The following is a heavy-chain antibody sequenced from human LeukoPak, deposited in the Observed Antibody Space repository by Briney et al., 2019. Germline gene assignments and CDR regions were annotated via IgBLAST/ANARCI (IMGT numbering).Heavy chain of an antibody. V-gene: IGHV1-69*13. D-gene: IGHD2-15*01. CDR1: GGTFSSYA. CDR2: IIPIFGTA. CDR3: ARVGYCSGGSCYSEN. J-gene: IGHJ4*02. Sequence: SVKVSCKASGGTFSSYAISWVRQAPGQGLEWMGGIIPIFGTANYAQKFQGRVTITADESTSTAYMELSSLRSEDTAVYYCARVGYCSGGSCYSENWGQGTLVTVSS.